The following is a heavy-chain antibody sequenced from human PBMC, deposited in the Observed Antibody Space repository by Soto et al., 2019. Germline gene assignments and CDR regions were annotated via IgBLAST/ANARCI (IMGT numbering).Heavy chain of an antibody. Sequence: GGSLRLSCAASGFTFSSYAMSWVRQAPGKGLEWVSAISGSGGSTYYADSVKGRFTISRDNSKNTLCLQMNSLRAEDTAVYYCAKDRGRYYDSSGYWDYWGQGTLVTVSS. V-gene: IGHV3-23*01. D-gene: IGHD3-22*01. J-gene: IGHJ4*02. CDR3: AKDRGRYYDSSGYWDY. CDR2: ISGSGGST. CDR1: GFTFSSYA.